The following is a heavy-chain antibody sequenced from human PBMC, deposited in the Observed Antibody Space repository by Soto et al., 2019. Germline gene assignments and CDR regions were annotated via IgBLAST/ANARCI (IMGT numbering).Heavy chain of an antibody. CDR3: ARERNWNFISRYYYGMDV. CDR1: GFTYSTYP. J-gene: IGHJ6*02. D-gene: IGHD1-7*01. CDR2: ISYDGNNK. Sequence: GGSLRLSLAAPGFTYSTYPKPWGRPGPGKGVEWVAVISYDGNNKFYADSVKGRFTISRDNAKNSLYLQMNSLRAEDTAVYYCARERNWNFISRYYYGMDVWGQGTTVTVS. V-gene: IGHV3-30-3*01.